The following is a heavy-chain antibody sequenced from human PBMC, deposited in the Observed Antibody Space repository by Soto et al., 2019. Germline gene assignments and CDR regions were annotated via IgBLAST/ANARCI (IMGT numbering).Heavy chain of an antibody. CDR3: AHRTEQLWPHPLLYFVY. CDR2: IYWNDDK. J-gene: IGHJ4*02. Sequence: SGPTLVNPTQTLTLTCTFSGFSLSTSGVGVGWIRQPPGKALEWLALIYWNDDKRYSPSLKSRLTITKDTSKNQVVLTMTNMDPVDTATYYCAHRTEQLWPHPLLYFVYSGQGTLLTLST. V-gene: IGHV2-5*01. D-gene: IGHD5-18*01. CDR1: GFSLSTSGVG.